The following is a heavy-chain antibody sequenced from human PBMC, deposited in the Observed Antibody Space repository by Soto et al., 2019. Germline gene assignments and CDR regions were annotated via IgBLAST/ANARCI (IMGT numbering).Heavy chain of an antibody. J-gene: IGHJ4*02. CDR2: IKRKDDGGTI. CDR3: TTLVAGPAGGDDY. CDR1: GFTFSTAW. D-gene: IGHD6-19*01. Sequence: EVQRVEAGGGLVKPGGSLRLSCAASGFTFSTAWMTWVRQAPGKGREWVGRIKRKDDGGTIDYAAPVKGRFIISRDDSKKTLDLQMNRVKTEDTAGYYCTTLVAGPAGGDDYWGQGTLVAVSS. V-gene: IGHV3-15*01.